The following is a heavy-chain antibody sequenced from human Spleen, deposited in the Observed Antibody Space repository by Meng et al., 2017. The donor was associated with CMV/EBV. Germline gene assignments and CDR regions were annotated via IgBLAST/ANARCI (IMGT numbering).Heavy chain of an antibody. D-gene: IGHD3-3*01. CDR1: GFTFPSQA. CDR3: ARDGEARFLGGGMDV. J-gene: IGHJ6*02. CDR2: ISVYNGNR. V-gene: IGHV1-18*01. Sequence: ASVKVSCKASGFTFPSQAFSWVRQAPGQGLEWMGWISVYNGNRNHAQKFQGRLTLTTDTSTSTAYMELRRLTSDDTAIYYCARDGEARFLGGGMDVWGQGTTVTVSS.